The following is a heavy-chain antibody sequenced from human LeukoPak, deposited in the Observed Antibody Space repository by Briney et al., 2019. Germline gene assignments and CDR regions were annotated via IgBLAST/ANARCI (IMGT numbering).Heavy chain of an antibody. J-gene: IGHJ4*02. CDR3: ASSDWYHYFDY. Sequence: GGSLRLSCAASGFTFSAYGMHWVRQAPGKGLEWVAFIRNDGTNKYYADSVKGRFTISRDNAKNSLFLQMNSLRAEDTAVYYCASSDWYHYFDYWGQGTLVTVSS. CDR2: IRNDGTNK. D-gene: IGHD6-19*01. V-gene: IGHV3-30*02. CDR1: GFTFSAYG.